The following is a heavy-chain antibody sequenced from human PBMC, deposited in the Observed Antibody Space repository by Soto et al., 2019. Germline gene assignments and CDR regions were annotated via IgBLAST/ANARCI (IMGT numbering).Heavy chain of an antibody. V-gene: IGHV2-5*02. CDR3: VYLITTVTPLGTDV. Sequence: QITLKESGPTLVEPTQTLTLTCTFSGFSLITTGSGVAWIRQPPGKALEWLALIYWDDDKRYSPSLKSRITITKNTSNNQAGHTIFNMYPMHTVTYFCVYLITTVTPLGTDVWGQGTAVTVSS. D-gene: IGHD4-17*01. CDR2: IYWDDDK. CDR1: GFSLITTGSG. J-gene: IGHJ6*02.